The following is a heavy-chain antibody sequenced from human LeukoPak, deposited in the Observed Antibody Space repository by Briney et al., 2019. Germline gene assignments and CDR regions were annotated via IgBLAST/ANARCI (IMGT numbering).Heavy chain of an antibody. Sequence: ASVKVSCKASGYTFTSYAMHWVRQAPGQRLEWMGWINAGNSNTKYSQKFQGRVTITRDTSASTAYMELSSLRSEDTAVYYCARVRRWNWFDPWGQGTLVTVSS. CDR2: INAGNSNT. CDR1: GYTFTSYA. V-gene: IGHV1-3*01. D-gene: IGHD2-15*01. J-gene: IGHJ5*02. CDR3: ARVRRWNWFDP.